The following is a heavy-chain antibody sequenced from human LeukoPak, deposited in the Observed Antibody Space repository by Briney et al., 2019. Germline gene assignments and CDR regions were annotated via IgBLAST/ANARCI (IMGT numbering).Heavy chain of an antibody. CDR2: ISSSSSYI. J-gene: IGHJ4*02. CDR1: GFTFSSYS. V-gene: IGHV3-21*01. CDR3: ARDIGGWLRRFDY. Sequence: PGGSLRLSCAASGFTFSSYSMNWVRQAPGKGLEWVSSISSSSSYIYYADSVKGRFTISRDNAKNSLYLQMNSLRAEDTAVYYCARDIGGWLRRFDYWGQGTLVTVSS. D-gene: IGHD5-12*01.